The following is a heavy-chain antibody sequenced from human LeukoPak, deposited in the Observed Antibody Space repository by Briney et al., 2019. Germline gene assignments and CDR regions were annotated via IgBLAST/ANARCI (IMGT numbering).Heavy chain of an antibody. CDR1: GGSISSSSYY. V-gene: IGHV4-39*01. CDR3: ARHSRSGSGGYENAFDI. J-gene: IGHJ3*02. D-gene: IGHD5-12*01. Sequence: SETLSLTCTVSGGSISSSSYYWDWIRQSPGKGLEWIGNIYSGGSTYYTPSLKSRVTISVDTSKNQFPLKLSSVTAADTAIYFCARHSRSGSGGYENAFDIWGQGTMVTVSS. CDR2: IYSGGST.